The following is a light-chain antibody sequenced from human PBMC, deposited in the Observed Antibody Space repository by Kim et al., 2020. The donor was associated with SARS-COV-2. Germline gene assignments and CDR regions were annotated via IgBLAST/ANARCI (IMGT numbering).Light chain of an antibody. CDR2: WAS. CDR1: NKDS. CDR3: QQYYQTPFT. J-gene: IGKJ2*01. V-gene: IGKV4-1*01. Sequence: NKDSLAWYQQKPGQPPRVLIYWASVRDSEVPDRFSCGGSGTDFALTISSLQAEDVAVYFCQQYYQTPFTFGQGTKLEI.